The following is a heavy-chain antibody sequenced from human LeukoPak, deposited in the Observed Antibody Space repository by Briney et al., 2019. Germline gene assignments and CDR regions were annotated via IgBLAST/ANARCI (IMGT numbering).Heavy chain of an antibody. CDR1: GFTFDDYA. CDR3: AKGSTYYYDSSGYLAS. CDR2: ISWNSGSI. V-gene: IGHV3-9*01. D-gene: IGHD3-22*01. J-gene: IGHJ4*02. Sequence: GRSLRLSCAASGFTFDDYAMHWVRQAPGKGLEWVSGISWNSGSIGYADSVKGRFTISRDNAKNSLYLQMNSLRAEDTALYYCAKGSTYYYDSSGYLASWGQGTLVTASS.